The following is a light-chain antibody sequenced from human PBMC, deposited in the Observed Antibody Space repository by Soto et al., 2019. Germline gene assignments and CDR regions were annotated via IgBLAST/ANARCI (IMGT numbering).Light chain of an antibody. CDR2: GAS. Sequence: EIVLTQSQGTVSLSPGERATLSCRASQSVSRSYLAWYQLKPGQAPRLLIYGASSRAAGVPDRFSGSGSGTEFTLTISRLEPEDFTVYYCHHYETFGQGTKVDIK. CDR3: HHYET. V-gene: IGKV3-20*01. CDR1: QSVSRSY. J-gene: IGKJ1*01.